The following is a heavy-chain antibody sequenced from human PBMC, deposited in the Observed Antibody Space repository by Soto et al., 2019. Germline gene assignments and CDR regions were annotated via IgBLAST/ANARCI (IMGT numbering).Heavy chain of an antibody. CDR1: GGTFSSYA. D-gene: IGHD3-22*01. CDR2: IIPIFGTA. J-gene: IGHJ5*02. Sequence: SVKVSCKASGGTFSSYAISWVRQAPGQGLEWMGGIIPIFGTANYAQKFQGRVTITADESTTTAYMELSSLRSEDTAVYYCARPTRFYYDSSGQSARFDPWGQGTLVTVSS. V-gene: IGHV1-69*13. CDR3: ARPTRFYYDSSGQSARFDP.